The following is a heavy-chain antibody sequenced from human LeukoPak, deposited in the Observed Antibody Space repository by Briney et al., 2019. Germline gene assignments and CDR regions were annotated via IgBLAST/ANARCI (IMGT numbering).Heavy chain of an antibody. CDR3: ARDSGNYLDAFDI. V-gene: IGHV3-23*01. Sequence: GGSLRLSCAASGFTFSSYGMSWVRQAPGKGLEWVSAISGSGGSTYYADSVKGRFTISRDNSKDTLYLQMNSLRAEDTAVYYCARDSGNYLDAFDIWGQGTMVTVSS. CDR1: GFTFSSYG. J-gene: IGHJ3*02. D-gene: IGHD1-7*01. CDR2: ISGSGGST.